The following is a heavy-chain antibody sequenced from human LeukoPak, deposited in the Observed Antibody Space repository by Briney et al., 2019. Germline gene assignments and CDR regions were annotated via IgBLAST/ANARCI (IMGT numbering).Heavy chain of an antibody. V-gene: IGHV4-61*01. CDR3: GSGTTVTTFDY. D-gene: IGHD4-17*01. Sequence: SETLSLTCTVSGGSVSSGPYYWSWIRQPPGKGLEWIGYIYYSGSTNYNPSLKSRVTISVDTSKNQVSLKLSSLTAADTAVYYCGSGTTVTTFDYWGQGTLVTVSS. CDR1: GGSVSSGPYY. J-gene: IGHJ4*02. CDR2: IYYSGST.